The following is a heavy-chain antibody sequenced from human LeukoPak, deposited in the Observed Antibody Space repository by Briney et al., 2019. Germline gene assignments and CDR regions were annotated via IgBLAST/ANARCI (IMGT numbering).Heavy chain of an antibody. J-gene: IGHJ3*02. CDR2: IIPIFGTA. Sequence: SVKVSCKASGGTFSSYAISWVRQAPGQGLEWMGGIIPIFGTANYAQKFQGSVTITADKSTSTAYMELSSLRSEDTAVYYCASHAAQRVAFDIWGQGTMVTVSS. CDR3: ASHAAQRVAFDI. V-gene: IGHV1-69*06. CDR1: GGTFSSYA. D-gene: IGHD6-6*01.